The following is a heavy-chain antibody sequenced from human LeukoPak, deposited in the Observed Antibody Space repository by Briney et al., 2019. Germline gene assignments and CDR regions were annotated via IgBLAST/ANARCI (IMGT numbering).Heavy chain of an antibody. CDR3: ARVDYYDSSGYRGDN. Sequence: GGSLRLSCAASGFTVSSNYMSWVRQAPGKGLEWVSVIYSGGSTYYADSVKGRFTISRDNSKNTLYLQMNSLRAEDTAVYYCARVDYYDSSGYRGDNWGQGTLVTVSS. CDR2: IYSGGST. J-gene: IGHJ4*02. V-gene: IGHV3-53*01. CDR1: GFTVSSNY. D-gene: IGHD3-22*01.